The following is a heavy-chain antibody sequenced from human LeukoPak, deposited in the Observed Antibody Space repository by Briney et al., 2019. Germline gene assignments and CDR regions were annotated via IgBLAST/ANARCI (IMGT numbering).Heavy chain of an antibody. Sequence: SETLSLTCTVSGGSISSGGYYWSWIRQHPGKGLEWIGYIYYSGSTYYNPSLKSRVTISVDTSKNQISLKLSSVTAADTAVYYCARDGSGGPWYYFDYWGQGTLVTVSS. CDR3: ARDGSGGPWYYFDY. V-gene: IGHV4-31*03. CDR1: GGSISSGGYY. CDR2: IYYSGST. D-gene: IGHD2-8*02. J-gene: IGHJ4*02.